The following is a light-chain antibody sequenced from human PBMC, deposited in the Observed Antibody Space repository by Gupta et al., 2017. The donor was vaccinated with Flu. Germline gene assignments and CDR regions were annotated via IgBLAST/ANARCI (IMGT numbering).Light chain of an antibody. CDR2: GAS. CDR3: QQYGSSPTWT. Sequence: EIVLTQSPGTLSLSPGERATLSCRASQSVSSSYLAWYQQKPGRAPRLLVYGASSRATGIPDRFSCSGSGTDFTLTISRLEPEDFAVYYCQQYGSSPTWTFGQGTKVEIK. V-gene: IGKV3-20*01. J-gene: IGKJ1*01. CDR1: QSVSSSY.